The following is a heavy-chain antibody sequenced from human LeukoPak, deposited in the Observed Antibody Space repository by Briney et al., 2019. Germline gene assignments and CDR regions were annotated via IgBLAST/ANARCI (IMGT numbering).Heavy chain of an antibody. CDR1: GGTFNNFA. CDR3: ASLSSTYYYDSSGYHNAFDN. CDR2: IIPMSGTA. Sequence: ASVKVSCKASGGTFNNFAISWVRQAPGQGLEWVGGIIPMSGTANYAQKFQGGVTITADESTSTAYMELSSLRSEDTAVYYCASLSSTYYYDSSGYHNAFDNWGQGTMVTVSS. J-gene: IGHJ3*02. V-gene: IGHV1-69*13. D-gene: IGHD3-22*01.